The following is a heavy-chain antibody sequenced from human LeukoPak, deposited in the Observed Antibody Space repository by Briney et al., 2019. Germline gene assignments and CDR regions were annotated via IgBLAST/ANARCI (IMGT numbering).Heavy chain of an antibody. J-gene: IGHJ4*02. CDR1: GFTFSSYA. V-gene: IGHV3-23*01. CDR2: ISGSGGST. D-gene: IGHD3-10*01. CDR3: AKGEGLLWFGELLYLAGSNY. Sequence: PGGSLRLSCAASGFTFSSYAMSWVRQAPGKGLEWVSAISGSGGSTYYADSVKGRFTISRDNSKNTLYLQMNSLRAEDTAVYYCAKGEGLLWFGELLYLAGSNYWGQGTLVTVSS.